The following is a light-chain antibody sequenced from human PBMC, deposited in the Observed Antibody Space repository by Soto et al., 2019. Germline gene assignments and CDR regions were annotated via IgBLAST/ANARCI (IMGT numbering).Light chain of an antibody. V-gene: IGLV2-23*01. CDR3: CSYAATSTPVV. CDR1: SSDIGSHNL. Sequence: QPASVSGSPGQSITISCTGTSSDIGSHNLVSWYQQHPGKAPKLMVYEGSKRPSGVSNRFSGSKSGNTASLTISGLQSEDEADYYCCSYAATSTPVVLGGGTKLTVL. CDR2: EGS. J-gene: IGLJ2*01.